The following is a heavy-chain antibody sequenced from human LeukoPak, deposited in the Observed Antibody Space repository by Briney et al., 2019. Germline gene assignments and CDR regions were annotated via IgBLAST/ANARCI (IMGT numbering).Heavy chain of an antibody. J-gene: IGHJ4*02. D-gene: IGHD2-15*01. CDR2: INPNSGGT. CDR3: ARGAYCSGGSCSQPKTSDY. CDR1: AYTFTGYY. Sequence: ASVKVSCKASAYTFTGYYMHWGRQAPGQGLEWMGRINPNSGGTNYAQKFQGRVTMTRDTSVSTHYMELSRLSSDVTAVYYCARGAYCSGGSCSQPKTSDYCGQGNLVTVSS. V-gene: IGHV1-2*06.